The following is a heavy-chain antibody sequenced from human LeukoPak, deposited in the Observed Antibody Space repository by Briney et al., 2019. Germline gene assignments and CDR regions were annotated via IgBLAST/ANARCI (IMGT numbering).Heavy chain of an antibody. CDR2: IYSSGST. D-gene: IGHD2-15*01. Sequence: SETLSLTCTVSGGSISSGGYYWSWIRQSPGKGLEWIGRIYSSGSTNYNPSLRSRVTMSVDTSKNQFSLKLNAVTAADTAVYYCAKVVVANAFDIWGLGTMVTVSS. V-gene: IGHV4-61*08. CDR3: AKVVVANAFDI. CDR1: GGSISSGGYY. J-gene: IGHJ3*02.